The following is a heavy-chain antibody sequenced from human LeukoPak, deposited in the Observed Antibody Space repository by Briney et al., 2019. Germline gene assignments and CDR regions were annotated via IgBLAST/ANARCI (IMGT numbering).Heavy chain of an antibody. CDR3: ARDLSDTVTTDY. V-gene: IGHV4-34*01. J-gene: IGHJ4*02. CDR2: INHSGST. D-gene: IGHD4-17*01. CDR1: GGSFNDYY. Sequence: SETLSLTCAVYGGSFNDYYWSWIRQPPGKGLEWIGEINHSGSTNYNPSLKSRVTISVDTSKNQFSLKLSSVTAADTAVYYCARDLSDTVTTDYWGQGTLVTVSS.